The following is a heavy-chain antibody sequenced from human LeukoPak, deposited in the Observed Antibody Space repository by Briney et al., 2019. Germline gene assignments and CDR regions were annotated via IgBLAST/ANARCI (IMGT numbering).Heavy chain of an antibody. CDR2: IYYSGST. V-gene: IGHV4-39*07. CDR3: ARAGTNWGSEQAFDI. D-gene: IGHD7-27*01. J-gene: IGHJ3*02. CDR1: GGSISSSSYY. Sequence: PSETLSLTCTVSGGSISSSSYYWGWIRQPPGKGLEWIGSIYYSGSTYYNPSLKSRVTISVDTSKNQFSLKLSSVTAADTAVYYCARAGTNWGSEQAFDIWGQGTMVTVSS.